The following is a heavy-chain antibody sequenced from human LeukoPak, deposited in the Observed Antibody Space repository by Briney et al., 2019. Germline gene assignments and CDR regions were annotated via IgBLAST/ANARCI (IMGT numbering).Heavy chain of an antibody. Sequence: SETLSLTCTVSGGSIRSSYYYWGWIRQPPGKGLEWIGYIYYSGSTYYNPSLKSRVTISVDTSKNQFSLKLSSVTAADTAVYYCAVGGLWFGEFPRYYYYYGMDVWGQGTTVTVSS. CDR1: GGSIRSSYYY. D-gene: IGHD3-10*01. CDR3: AVGGLWFGEFPRYYYYYGMDV. J-gene: IGHJ6*02. CDR2: IYYSGST. V-gene: IGHV4-30-4*08.